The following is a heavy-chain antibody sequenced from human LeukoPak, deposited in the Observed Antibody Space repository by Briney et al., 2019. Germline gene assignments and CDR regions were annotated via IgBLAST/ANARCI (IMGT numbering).Heavy chain of an antibody. CDR1: GFTFSGSA. V-gene: IGHV3-48*03. CDR3: ARKKWTATYFDY. D-gene: IGHD5-24*01. CDR2: ISSSGSTI. Sequence: PGGSLRLSCAASGFTFSGSAMHWVRQAPGKGLEWVSYISSSGSTIYYADSVKGRFTISRDNAKNSLYLQMNSLRAEDTAVYYCARKKWTATYFDYWGQGTLVTVSS. J-gene: IGHJ4*02.